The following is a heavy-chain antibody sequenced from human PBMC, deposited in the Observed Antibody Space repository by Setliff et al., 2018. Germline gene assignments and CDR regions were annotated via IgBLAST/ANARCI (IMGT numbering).Heavy chain of an antibody. CDR3: AKVQTASPKEGGMWVDVEYFQD. V-gene: IGHV3-23*01. J-gene: IGHJ1*01. CDR2: ISGNSGTA. Sequence: PGGSLRLSCAASGFTFSSYAMTWVRQAPGKGLEWVSVISGNSGTAYLADSVKGRFIVSRDNSKNTLYLQMNSLRAEDTAVYYCAKVQTASPKEGGMWVDVEYFQDWGQGTLVTVSS. CDR1: GFTFSSYA. D-gene: IGHD3-16*01.